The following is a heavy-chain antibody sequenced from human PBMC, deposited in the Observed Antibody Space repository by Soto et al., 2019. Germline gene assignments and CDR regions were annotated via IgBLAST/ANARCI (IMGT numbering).Heavy chain of an antibody. CDR2: VSGSGSHT. CDR1: GFTFSAHA. J-gene: IGHJ4*02. D-gene: IGHD5-12*01. V-gene: IGHV3-23*01. Sequence: EVPLLESGGGLVEPEGSLRLSCAASGFTFSAHAMNWVRQAPGRGLEWLSTVSGSGSHTYYADSVAGRFTISRDNSKNTLYLHMNSLRAEDTAMYFCAKDIGGYNRPFEVWGQGTLVTVSS. CDR3: AKDIGGYNRPFEV.